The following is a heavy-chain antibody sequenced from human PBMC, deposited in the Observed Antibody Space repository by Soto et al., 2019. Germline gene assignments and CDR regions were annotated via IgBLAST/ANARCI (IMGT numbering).Heavy chain of an antibody. D-gene: IGHD2-2*01. CDR2: INHAGST. CDR3: ARGGVPAARGNGWFDP. CDR1: SGSFSGYF. Sequence: QVQLQQWGAGLLKPSETLSLTCAVYSGSFSGYFWTWIRQPPGKGLEWIGEINHAGSTNYIPSLKSRVTISVDTSKKQSALKLSSVTAADTAVYYCARGGVPAARGNGWFDPWAQGTLVTVSS. V-gene: IGHV4-34*01. J-gene: IGHJ5*02.